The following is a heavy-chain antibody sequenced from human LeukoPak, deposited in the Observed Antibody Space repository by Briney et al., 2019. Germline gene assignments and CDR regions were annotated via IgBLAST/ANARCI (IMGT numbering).Heavy chain of an antibody. Sequence: PSETLSLTCTVSGGSISSSSYYWGWIRQPPGKGLGWIGSIYYSGSTYYNPSLKSRVTISVDSSKNQFSLKLSSVTAADTAVYYCARQANSYWFDPWGQGTLVTVSS. J-gene: IGHJ5*02. CDR1: GGSISSSSYY. CDR3: ARQANSYWFDP. CDR2: IYYSGST. V-gene: IGHV4-39*01. D-gene: IGHD5-18*01.